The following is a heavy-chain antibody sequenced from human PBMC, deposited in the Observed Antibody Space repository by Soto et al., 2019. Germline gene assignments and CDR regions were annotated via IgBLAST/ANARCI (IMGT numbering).Heavy chain of an antibody. CDR3: ASGGGVGVAGSAAFDM. CDR1: GYPVTAYY. D-gene: IGHD3-3*01. CDR2: INPATGAA. J-gene: IGHJ3*02. Sequence: QLHLVQSGAVVKKPGASVTVSCSASGYPVTAYYMHWVRQAPGRGLEWMGGINPATGAAKYTQTFEGRVTITRDTSTSTVFMELSGMTSEDTGVFYCASGGGVGVAGSAAFDMWGQGTLVTVSS. V-gene: IGHV1-2*02.